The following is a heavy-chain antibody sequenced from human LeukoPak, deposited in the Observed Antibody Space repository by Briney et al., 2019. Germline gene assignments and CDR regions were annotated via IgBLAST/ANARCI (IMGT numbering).Heavy chain of an antibody. Sequence: ASVKVSCKASGYTFTGYYMHWVRQAPGQGLEWMGWINPNSGGTNYAQKFQGRVTMTRDTSISTAYMELSRLRSDDTAVYYCARDPTRLEESTGYKFYYNMEVWGKGTTVIISS. V-gene: IGHV1-2*02. CDR2: INPNSGGT. CDR3: ARDPTRLEESTGYKFYYNMEV. D-gene: IGHD3-16*01. CDR1: GYTFTGYY. J-gene: IGHJ6*03.